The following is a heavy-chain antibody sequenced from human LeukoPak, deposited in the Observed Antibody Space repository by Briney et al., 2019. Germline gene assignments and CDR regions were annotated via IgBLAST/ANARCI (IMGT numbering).Heavy chain of an antibody. Sequence: SVTVSFTASGLTFTISAMQWVRQARGQRLEWIGWIVVGSSNTNYAQKFQERVTITRDMSTSTAYMELSSLRSEDTAVYYCAASDGYNSLNYYYYYMDVWGKGTTATVSS. J-gene: IGHJ6*03. D-gene: IGHD5-24*01. CDR1: GLTFTISA. CDR3: AASDGYNSLNYYYYYMDV. V-gene: IGHV1-58*02. CDR2: IVVGSSNT.